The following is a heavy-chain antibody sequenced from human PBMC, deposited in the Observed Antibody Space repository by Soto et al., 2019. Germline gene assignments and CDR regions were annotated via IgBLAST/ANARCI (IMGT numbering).Heavy chain of an antibody. CDR1: GGSISSGGYY. Sequence: QVQLQESGPGLVKPSQTLSLTCTVSGGSISSGGYYWSWIRQHPGKGLEWIGYIYYSGSTYYNPSLKSRVTISVHTSKNQFSLKLSSVTAADTAVYYCARVVVIEQQLVLGLGVWFDPWGQGTLVTVSS. CDR3: ARVVVIEQQLVLGLGVWFDP. J-gene: IGHJ5*02. D-gene: IGHD6-13*01. CDR2: IYYSGST. V-gene: IGHV4-31*03.